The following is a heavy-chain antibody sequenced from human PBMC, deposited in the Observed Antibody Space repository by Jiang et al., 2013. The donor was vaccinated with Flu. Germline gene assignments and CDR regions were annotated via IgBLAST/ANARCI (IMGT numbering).Heavy chain of an antibody. J-gene: IGHJ6*02. D-gene: IGHD3-3*01. V-gene: IGHV5-51*01. CDR2: IYPGDSDT. CDR3: ARLARRFWSGYKGRYYYGMDV. Sequence: PGKGLEWMGIIYPGDSDTRYSPSFQGQVTISTDKSISTAYLQWSSLKASDTAMYYCARLARRFWSGYKGRYYYGMDVWGQGTTVTVSS.